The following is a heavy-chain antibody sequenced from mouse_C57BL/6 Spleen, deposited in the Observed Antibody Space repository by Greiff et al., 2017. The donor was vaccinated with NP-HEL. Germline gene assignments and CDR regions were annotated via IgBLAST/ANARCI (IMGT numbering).Heavy chain of an antibody. Sequence: EVKLQESGGGLVKPGGSLKLSCAASGFTFSSYAMSWVRQTPEKRLEWVATISDGGSYTYYPDNVKGRFTISRDNAKNNLYLQMSHLKSEDTAMYYCARGIYYGSSYEYFDYWGQGTTLTVSS. CDR1: GFTFSSYA. V-gene: IGHV5-4*03. CDR3: ARGIYYGSSYEYFDY. D-gene: IGHD1-1*01. J-gene: IGHJ2*01. CDR2: ISDGGSYT.